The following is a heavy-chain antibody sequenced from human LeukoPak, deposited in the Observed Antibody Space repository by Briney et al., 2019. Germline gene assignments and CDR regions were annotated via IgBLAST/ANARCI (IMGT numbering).Heavy chain of an antibody. J-gene: IGHJ5*02. CDR1: GLSFSSAW. D-gene: IGHD5-24*01. CDR2: IKSKIDGGTS. Sequence: PGGSLRLSCEASGLSFSSAWMSWVRQAPGKGLERVGRIKSKIDGGTSIYAAPVKGRFTISRDDSKNSLYLQMNSLKTEDTTVYYCTTDDGYNMYNWFDPWGQGTLVTVSS. V-gene: IGHV3-15*01. CDR3: TTDDGYNMYNWFDP.